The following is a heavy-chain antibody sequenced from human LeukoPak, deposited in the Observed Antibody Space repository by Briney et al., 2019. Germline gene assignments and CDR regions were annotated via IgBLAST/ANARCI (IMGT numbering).Heavy chain of an antibody. V-gene: IGHV3-23*01. CDR1: GFTFSGYA. J-gene: IGHJ5*02. CDR3: ARELPSTGNWFDP. CDR2: ITGSGDYT. Sequence: GGSLRLSCAASGFTFSGYAMTWVRQAPGKGLEWVSSITGSGDYTYYIDSVKGRFTISRDNSKNILYLQMNSLRGEDTAIYYCARELPSTGNWFDPWGQGILVTVSS. D-gene: IGHD1-14*01.